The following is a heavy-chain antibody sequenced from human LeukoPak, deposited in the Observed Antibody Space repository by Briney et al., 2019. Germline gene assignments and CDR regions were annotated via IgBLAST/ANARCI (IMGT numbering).Heavy chain of an antibody. CDR1: GGSISSSSYY. CDR3: ARQTYDFWRGYPTPFDY. CDR2: SYYSGST. Sequence: SETLSLTCTVSGGSISSSSYYWGWIRQPPGKGLEWIGSSYYSGSTYYDPSLKSQVTISVDTSKNQFSLKLSSVTAADTAVYYCARQTYDFWRGYPTPFDYWGQGTLVTVSS. V-gene: IGHV4-39*01. J-gene: IGHJ4*02. D-gene: IGHD3-3*01.